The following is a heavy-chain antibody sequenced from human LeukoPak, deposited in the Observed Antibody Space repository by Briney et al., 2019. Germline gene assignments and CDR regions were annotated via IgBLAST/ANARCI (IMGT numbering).Heavy chain of an antibody. CDR1: GGSFSGYY. D-gene: IGHD6-13*01. J-gene: IGHJ5*02. Sequence: SETLSLTCAVYGGSFSGYYWSWIRQPPGKGLEWIGEINHSGSTNYNPSLKSRVTISVDTSKNQFSLKLSSVTAADTAVYYCARVSHPGIAAAGTGWFDPWGQGTLVTVSS. CDR2: INHSGST. CDR3: ARVSHPGIAAAGTGWFDP. V-gene: IGHV4-34*01.